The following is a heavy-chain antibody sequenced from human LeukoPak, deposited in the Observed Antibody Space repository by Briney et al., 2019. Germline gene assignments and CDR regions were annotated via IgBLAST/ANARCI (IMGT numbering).Heavy chain of an antibody. D-gene: IGHD6-19*01. CDR3: ARKGQWLVDYGMDV. Sequence: GGSLRLSCAASGFTFSSYWVSWVRQAPGKGLEWVANIKQDGSEKYYVDSVKGRFTISRDNAKNSLYLQMNSLRAEDTAVYYCARKGQWLVDYGMDVWGQGTTVTVSS. J-gene: IGHJ6*02. V-gene: IGHV3-7*01. CDR2: IKQDGSEK. CDR1: GFTFSSYW.